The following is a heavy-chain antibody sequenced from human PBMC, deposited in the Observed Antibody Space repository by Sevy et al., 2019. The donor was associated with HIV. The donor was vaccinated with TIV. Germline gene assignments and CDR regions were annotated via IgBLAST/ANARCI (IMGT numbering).Heavy chain of an antibody. CDR1: GYTFTSYD. CDR3: AREDTAMRNQVDY. CDR2: VSAYNGNT. J-gene: IGHJ4*02. V-gene: IGHV1-18*04. D-gene: IGHD5-18*01. Sequence: ASVKVSCKASGYTFTSYDISWVRQAPGQGLEWMGRVSAYNGNTNYAQRLQGRVTMTTDTSTSTAYMELRSLRSDDTAVYYCAREDTAMRNQVDYWGQGTLVTVSS.